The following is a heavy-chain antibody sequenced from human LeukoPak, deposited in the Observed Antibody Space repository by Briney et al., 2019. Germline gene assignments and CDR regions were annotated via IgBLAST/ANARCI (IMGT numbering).Heavy chain of an antibody. V-gene: IGHV3-74*03. Sequence: GGALRDSCVASGFTLTSYWMQWGRHAPGGGLVLVSCSNNEDSGTTDAGFVKGRFTISKNNSKNTVYLQMDSLRTEDTAVYDCVRGEAHDAWGQGTLITVSS. J-gene: IGHJ5*02. CDR2: SNNEDSGT. CDR1: GFTLTSYW. CDR3: VRGEAHDA. D-gene: IGHD1-26*01.